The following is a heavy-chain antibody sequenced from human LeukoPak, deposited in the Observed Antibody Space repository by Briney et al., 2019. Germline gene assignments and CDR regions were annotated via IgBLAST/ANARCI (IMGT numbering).Heavy chain of an antibody. Sequence: SQTLSLTCTVSGGSISSSDYYWSWIRRHPGKGLEWIGYISYSGTYYNPSLKSRVTISLDTSNNQFSLKLTSVTAADTAVYYCARGWQQLANWFDPWGQGALVTVS. CDR3: ARGWQQLANWFDP. CDR1: GGSISSSDYY. CDR2: ISYSGT. V-gene: IGHV4-31*03. J-gene: IGHJ5*02. D-gene: IGHD6-13*01.